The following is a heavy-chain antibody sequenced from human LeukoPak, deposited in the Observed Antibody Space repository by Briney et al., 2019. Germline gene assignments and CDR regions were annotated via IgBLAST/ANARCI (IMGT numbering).Heavy chain of an antibody. J-gene: IGHJ3*01. V-gene: IGHV1-8*01. Sequence: VASVKVSCKASGNTFASYDVNWVRQATGQGLEWMGWINPNSGNTGYAQKFQGRITMTRSTSISTAYLELSSLTSEDTAIYYCARAPHEGRPLDLWGQGTMVTVSS. CDR3: ARAPHEGRPLDL. CDR2: INPNSGNT. CDR1: GNTFASYD.